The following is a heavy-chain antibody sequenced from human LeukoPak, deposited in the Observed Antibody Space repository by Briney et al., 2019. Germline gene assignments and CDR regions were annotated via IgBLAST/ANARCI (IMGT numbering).Heavy chain of an antibody. V-gene: IGHV3-23*01. CDR1: GFTFSTYA. J-gene: IGHJ6*03. Sequence: GGSLRLSCAASGFTFSTYAMSWVRQAPGKGLEWVSSIRGSDGSTYYADSVKGRFAISRDNSKNTLYLQMNSLRAEDTAVYYCAKDRSGGSGHYMDVWGKGTTVTVSS. CDR3: AKDRSGGSGHYMDV. D-gene: IGHD2-15*01. CDR2: IRGSDGST.